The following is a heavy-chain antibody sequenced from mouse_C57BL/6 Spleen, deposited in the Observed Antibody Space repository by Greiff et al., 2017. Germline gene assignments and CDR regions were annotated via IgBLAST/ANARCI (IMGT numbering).Heavy chain of an antibody. CDR1: GYTFTSYW. Sequence: QVQLQQPGAELVMPGASVKLSCKASGYTFTSYWMHWVKQRPGQGLEWIGVIDPSDSYTNYNQKFKGKSTLTVDKSASTAYMQLSSLTSEDSAVYYCARYGNYGYFDVWGTGTTVTVSS. V-gene: IGHV1-69*01. D-gene: IGHD2-1*01. CDR3: ARYGNYGYFDV. CDR2: IDPSDSYT. J-gene: IGHJ1*03.